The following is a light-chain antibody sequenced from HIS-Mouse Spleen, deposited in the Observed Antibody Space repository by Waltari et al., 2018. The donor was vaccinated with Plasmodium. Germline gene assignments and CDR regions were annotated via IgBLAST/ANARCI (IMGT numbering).Light chain of an antibody. CDR3: YSTDSSGNHRV. CDR1: ALPKKS. Sequence: SYELTQPPSVSVSPGQTARITCPGDALPKKSAYWYQQKSGKAPVLVIYEDRKRPSGIPERFSGSSSGTMATLTISGAQVEDEADYYCYSTDSSGNHRVFGGGTKLTVL. CDR2: EDR. V-gene: IGLV3-10*01. J-gene: IGLJ3*02.